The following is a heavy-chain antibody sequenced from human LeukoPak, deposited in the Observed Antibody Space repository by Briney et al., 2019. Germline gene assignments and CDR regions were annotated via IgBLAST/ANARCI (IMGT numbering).Heavy chain of an antibody. J-gene: IGHJ2*01. CDR1: GFTFSRHG. CDR3: ASEAAWGNWYFDL. CDR2: IGDTGRAK. D-gene: IGHD3-16*01. V-gene: IGHV3-30*03. Sequence: PGRSLRLSCVAAGFTFSRHGMHWVRQAPGKGLEWVAVIGDTGRAKYYADSVEGRFTASRDNFKNTLYLEMNSLRYDDTALYYCASEAAWGNWYFDLWGRGTLVTVSS.